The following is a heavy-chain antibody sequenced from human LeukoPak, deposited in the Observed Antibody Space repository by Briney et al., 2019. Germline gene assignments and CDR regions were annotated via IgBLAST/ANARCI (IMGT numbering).Heavy chain of an antibody. D-gene: IGHD3-10*01. V-gene: IGHV1-3*01. CDR2: INAGNGNT. CDR1: GYTFTSYA. J-gene: IGHJ4*02. Sequence: ASVTVSCKASGYTFTSYAMHWVRQAPGQRLEWMGWINAGNGNTKYSQKFQGRVTITRDTSASTAYMELSSLRSEDTAVYYCARDCGWFGELLVCGYFDYWGQGTLVTVSS. CDR3: ARDCGWFGELLVCGYFDY.